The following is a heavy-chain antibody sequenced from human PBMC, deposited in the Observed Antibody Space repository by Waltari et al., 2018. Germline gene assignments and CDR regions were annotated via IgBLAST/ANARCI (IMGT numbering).Heavy chain of an antibody. CDR3: AREHGDYWWFDP. J-gene: IGHJ5*02. CDR1: GFTFSSYS. V-gene: IGHV3-21*01. CDR2: ISSSSSYI. Sequence: EVQLVESGGGLVKPGGSLRLSCASSGFTFSSYSMHWVRQAPGKGLEWVSSISSSSSYIYYADSVKGRFTISRDNAKNSLYLQMNSLRAEDTAVYYCAREHGDYWWFDPWGQGTLVTVSS. D-gene: IGHD4-17*01.